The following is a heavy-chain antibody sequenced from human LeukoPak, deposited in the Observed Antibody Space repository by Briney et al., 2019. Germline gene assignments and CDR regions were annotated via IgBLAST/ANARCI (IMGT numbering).Heavy chain of an antibody. D-gene: IGHD3-22*01. Sequence: PSETLSLTCTVSGGSISSYYWSWIRQPPGKGLEWIGYIYYTGSTKYNPSLKSQVTISVDTSKKQFSLKLSSVTAADTAVYYCARAPDDSSGYYPLDYWGQGTLVTVSS. J-gene: IGHJ4*02. CDR1: GGSISSYY. V-gene: IGHV4-59*01. CDR2: IYYTGST. CDR3: ARAPDDSSGYYPLDY.